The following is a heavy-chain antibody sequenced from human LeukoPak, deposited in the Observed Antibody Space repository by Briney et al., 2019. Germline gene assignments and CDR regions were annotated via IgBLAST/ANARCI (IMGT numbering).Heavy chain of an antibody. V-gene: IGHV1-46*01. CDR3: ARASYYGILTGYFDY. D-gene: IGHD3-9*01. J-gene: IGHJ4*02. Sequence: ASVKVSCKASGYTFTSYYMHWVRQAPGQGLEWMGIINPSGGSTSYAQKFQGRVTMTRDTSTSTVYMELSSLRSEDTAVYYCARASYYGILTGYFDYWGQGTLVTVSS. CDR1: GYTFTSYY. CDR2: INPSGGST.